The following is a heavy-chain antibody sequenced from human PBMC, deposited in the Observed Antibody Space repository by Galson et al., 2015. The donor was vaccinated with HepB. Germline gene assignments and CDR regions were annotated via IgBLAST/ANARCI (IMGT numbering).Heavy chain of an antibody. J-gene: IGHJ4*02. CDR1: GFIVSSYA. CDR2: ISGDDNST. Sequence: SLRLSCAASGFIVSSYAMSWVRQAPGEGLEWVSTISGDDNSTYNADSVKGRFTVSRDNSKSTLYLQMNSLRAEDTAVYYCAKDVSAVAGSGGADYWGQGTLVTVSS. V-gene: IGHV3-23*01. D-gene: IGHD6-19*01. CDR3: AKDVSAVAGSGGADY.